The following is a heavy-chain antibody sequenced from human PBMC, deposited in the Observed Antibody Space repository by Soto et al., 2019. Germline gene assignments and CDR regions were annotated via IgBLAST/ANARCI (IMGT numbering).Heavy chain of an antibody. V-gene: IGHV1-69*06. J-gene: IGHJ4*02. D-gene: IGHD1-26*01. CDR1: GGTFSSHG. CDR2: IIPTFGTP. CDR3: ASERSAQYFDF. Sequence: QVQLVQSGTVVQRRGSSVKVSCQASGGTFSSHGMAWVRQAPGQGLEWMGGIIPTFGTPTYAPKFQGRVTLTADKSTNTAYMELSSLRSEDTGVYYCASERSAQYFDFCGQGTLITVS.